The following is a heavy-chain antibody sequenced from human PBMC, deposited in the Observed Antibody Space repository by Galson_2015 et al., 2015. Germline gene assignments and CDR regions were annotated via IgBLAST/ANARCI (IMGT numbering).Heavy chain of an antibody. Sequence: SLRLSCAASGFTLSSYAMHWVRQAPGKGLEWVAVISYDGSNKYYADSVKGRFTISRDNSKNTLYLQMNSLRAEDTAVYYCAREASAVAIRSVWFDPWGQGTLVTVSS. V-gene: IGHV3-30-3*01. D-gene: IGHD6-19*01. CDR1: GFTLSSYA. CDR2: ISYDGSNK. CDR3: AREASAVAIRSVWFDP. J-gene: IGHJ5*02.